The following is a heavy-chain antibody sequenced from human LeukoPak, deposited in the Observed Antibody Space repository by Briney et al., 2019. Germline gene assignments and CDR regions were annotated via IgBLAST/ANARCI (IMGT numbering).Heavy chain of an antibody. CDR2: IYSDGST. D-gene: IGHD6-13*01. V-gene: IGHV3-53*01. J-gene: IGHJ4*02. CDR3: AKVAAAGTEYFDF. Sequence: GGSLRLSCAASGFTVGYNYMSWVRQAPGKGLEWVSLIYSDGSTFYPDSVRGRFTISSDNSKNTLYLQMNSLRADDTAVYYCAKVAAAGTEYFDFWGQGTLVTVSS. CDR1: GFTVGYNY.